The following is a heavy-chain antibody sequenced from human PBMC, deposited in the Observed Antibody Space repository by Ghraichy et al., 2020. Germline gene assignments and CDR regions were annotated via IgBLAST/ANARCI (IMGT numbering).Heavy chain of an antibody. V-gene: IGHV3-23*01. Sequence: GGSLRLSCAASGFTFSSYAMSWVRQAPGKGLEWVSVISGSGGSTYYADSVKGRFTISRDNSQNTLYLQMNSLRAEDTAVYYCAKRGEGVGATRGAFDIWGQGTMVTVSS. D-gene: IGHD1-26*01. J-gene: IGHJ3*02. CDR1: GFTFSSYA. CDR2: ISGSGGST. CDR3: AKRGEGVGATRGAFDI.